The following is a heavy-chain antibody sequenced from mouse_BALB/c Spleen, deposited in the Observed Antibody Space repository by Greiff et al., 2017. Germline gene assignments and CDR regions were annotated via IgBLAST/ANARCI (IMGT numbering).Heavy chain of an antibody. J-gene: IGHJ4*01. CDR1: GFTFSSYT. CDR3: ARYGDYDYAMDY. CDR2: ISSGGGNT. D-gene: IGHD2-4*01. Sequence: DVKLVESGGGLVKPGGSLKLSCAASGFTFSSYTMSWVRQTPEKRLEWVATISSGGGNTYYPDSVKGRFTISRDNAKNNLYLQMSSLRSEDTALYYCARYGDYDYAMDYWGQGTSVTVSS. V-gene: IGHV5-9*03.